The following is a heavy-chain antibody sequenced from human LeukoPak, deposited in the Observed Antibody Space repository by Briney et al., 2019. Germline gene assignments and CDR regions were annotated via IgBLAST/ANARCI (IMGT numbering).Heavy chain of an antibody. V-gene: IGHV3-21*01. J-gene: IGHJ4*02. Sequence: GGSLRLSCAASGFTFRSYSMNWVRQAPGKGLEWVSTISSDSRYIYYADSVKGRFTISRDNAKNSLSLQMNSLRAEDTAVYYCAKDSGNYYDSGGYSDYFDYWGQGTLVTVSS. CDR3: AKDSGNYYDSGGYSDYFDY. CDR1: GFTFRSYS. D-gene: IGHD3-22*01. CDR2: ISSDSRYI.